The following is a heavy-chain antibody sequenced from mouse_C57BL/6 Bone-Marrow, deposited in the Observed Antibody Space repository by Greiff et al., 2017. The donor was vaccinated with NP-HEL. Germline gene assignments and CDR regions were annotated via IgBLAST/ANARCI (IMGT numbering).Heavy chain of an antibody. CDR3: ARWGTTVVADFDY. CDR1: GYTFTSYW. Sequence: QVHVKQSGAELAKPGASVKLSCKASGYTFTSYWMHWVKPRPGQGLVWIGYINPSSGYTKYNQKFKDKATLTADKSSSTAYMQLSSLTYEDSAVYYCARWGTTVVADFDYWGQGTTLTVSS. CDR2: INPSSGYT. J-gene: IGHJ2*01. V-gene: IGHV1-7*01. D-gene: IGHD1-1*01.